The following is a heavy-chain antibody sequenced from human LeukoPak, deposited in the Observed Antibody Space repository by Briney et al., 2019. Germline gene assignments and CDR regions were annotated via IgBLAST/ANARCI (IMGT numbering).Heavy chain of an antibody. V-gene: IGHV3-23*01. Sequence: GGSLRLSCAASGFTFSSYAMSWVRQAPGKGLEWVSAISGSGGSTYYADSVKGRSTISRDNSKNTLYLQMNSLRAEDTAVYYCAKQLGYYYDSSLDAFDIWGQGTMVTVSS. CDR2: ISGSGGST. D-gene: IGHD3-22*01. CDR3: AKQLGYYYDSSLDAFDI. J-gene: IGHJ3*02. CDR1: GFTFSSYA.